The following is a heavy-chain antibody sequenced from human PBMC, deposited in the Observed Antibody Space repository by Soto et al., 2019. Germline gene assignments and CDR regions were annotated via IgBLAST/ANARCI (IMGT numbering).Heavy chain of an antibody. Sequence: GGSLRLSCVASGFTLSNTWMPWVRQAPGKGLVWISRINIDGSSTIYADSVKGRFTISRDNAKNTLYLQVNSLRAEDTVLYYCAKSRDGYNFVGDCWGQGTLVTVSS. CDR3: AKSRDGYNFVGDC. CDR1: GFTLSNTW. CDR2: INIDGSST. J-gene: IGHJ4*02. D-gene: IGHD5-12*01. V-gene: IGHV3-74*01.